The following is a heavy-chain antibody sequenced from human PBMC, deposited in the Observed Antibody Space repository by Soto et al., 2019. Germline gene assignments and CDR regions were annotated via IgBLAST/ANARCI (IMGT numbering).Heavy chain of an antibody. J-gene: IGHJ4*02. Sequence: QVQLVQSGPEVKEPGASVKISCKASGYTFTNFYIHWVRQAPGQGLEWMGIVNPNGGSTNYAQNLKGRITISRDTSTSTVYMDLSSLRSEDTAVYYCARGLVSGDYWGQGTLVTVSS. D-gene: IGHD6-6*01. CDR3: ARGLVSGDY. CDR2: VNPNGGST. CDR1: GYTFTNFY. V-gene: IGHV1-46*03.